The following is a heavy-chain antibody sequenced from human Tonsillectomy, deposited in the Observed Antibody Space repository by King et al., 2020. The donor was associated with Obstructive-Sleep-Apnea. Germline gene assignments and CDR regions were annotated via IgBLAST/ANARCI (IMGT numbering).Heavy chain of an antibody. CDR3: ATVFCSGGSCYYYGMDV. Sequence: VQLVESGAEVKKPGASVKVSCKASGTSFGITWVRQAPGQGLEWMGWISTYNGDTDYAQKLQGRVTMTTDTSTSTAYMGLRGLRSDDTALYYCATVFCSGGSCYYYGMDVWGQGTSVTVFS. J-gene: IGHJ6*02. V-gene: IGHV1-18*04. CDR2: ISTYNGDT. CDR1: GTSFG. D-gene: IGHD2-15*01.